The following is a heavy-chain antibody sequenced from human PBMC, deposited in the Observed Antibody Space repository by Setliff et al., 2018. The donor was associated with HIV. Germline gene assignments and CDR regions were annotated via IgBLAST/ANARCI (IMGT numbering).Heavy chain of an antibody. J-gene: IGHJ4*02. CDR1: GGSISSYY. CDR3: ARDQRLSY. Sequence: TSETLSLTCTVSGGSISSYYWSWIRQPPGKGLEWIGYIYYSGSTNYNPSLKSRVTISVDTSKNQFSLKLSSVTAADTAVYYCARDQRLSYWGQGTLVTVSS. V-gene: IGHV4-59*01. CDR2: IYYSGST.